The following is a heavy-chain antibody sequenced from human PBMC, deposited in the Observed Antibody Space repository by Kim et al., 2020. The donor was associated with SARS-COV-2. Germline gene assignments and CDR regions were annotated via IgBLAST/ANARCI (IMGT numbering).Heavy chain of an antibody. CDR3: AGYHTRGLDY. V-gene: IGHV3-53*01. D-gene: IGHD2-2*01. J-gene: IGHJ4*02. CDR2: GNT. Sequence: GNTFYADSWKGRFAISRDNSKNTVSLQMNPLRAEDTAVYYCAGYHTRGLDYWGLGTLVTVSS.